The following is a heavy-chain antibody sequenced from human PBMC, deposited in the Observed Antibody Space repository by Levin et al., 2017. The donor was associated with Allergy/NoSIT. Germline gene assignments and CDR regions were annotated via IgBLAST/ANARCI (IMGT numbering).Heavy chain of an antibody. V-gene: IGHV2-70*04. Sequence: QTLSLTCTYSGFSLSTTGVLLSWIRQPPGKALEWLARIDWDGDKFYSPSLGTRLTISRDTSRKQVFLTMTNMDPVDTATYFCARSGIFGVVSQMGPFFDYWGRGIPVTVSS. CDR2: IDWDGDK. CDR3: ARSGIFGVVSQMGPFFDY. D-gene: IGHD3-3*01. CDR1: GFSLSTTGVL. J-gene: IGHJ4*02.